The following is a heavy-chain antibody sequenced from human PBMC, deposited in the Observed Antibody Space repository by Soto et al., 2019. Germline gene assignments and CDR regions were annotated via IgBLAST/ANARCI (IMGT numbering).Heavy chain of an antibody. CDR3: AGHPRAMAIRGAFDI. CDR1: GGSINVSSYF. Sequence: SETLSLTCTVSGGSINVSSYFWGWIRQPPGKGLEWIGSLYDGGSSHYNPSLTSRATTSVDTSKNQFSLKLNSVTAADTAIYYCAGHPRAMAIRGAFDIWGQGTMVTVSS. V-gene: IGHV4-39*01. D-gene: IGHD2-8*01. J-gene: IGHJ3*02. CDR2: LYDGGSS.